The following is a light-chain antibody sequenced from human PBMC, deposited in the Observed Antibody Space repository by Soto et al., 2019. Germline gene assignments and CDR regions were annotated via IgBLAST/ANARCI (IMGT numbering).Light chain of an antibody. Sequence: QSVLTQPPSVSAAPGQKVTISCSGSGSNIGNNFVSWYQHFPGTAPKLLIYDNSKRPSGIPDRFSGSKSGTSATLGITGLQTGDEADYYCGTWDNSLSAYVFGAVTKLTVL. V-gene: IGLV1-51*01. CDR3: GTWDNSLSAYV. CDR2: DNS. CDR1: GSNIGNNF. J-gene: IGLJ1*01.